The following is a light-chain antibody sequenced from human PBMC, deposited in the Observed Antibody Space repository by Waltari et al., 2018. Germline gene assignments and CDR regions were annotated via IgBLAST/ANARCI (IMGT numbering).Light chain of an antibody. CDR3: FSFTPTSRLAM. Sequence: QSALTQPASVSGSPGQSITISCTGTSNYIGGHDFVSWYQQHPGQAPKLLIYDVTKPSSGISSRLSGSKSGNTASLTISGLQAEDEADYYCFSFTPTSRLAMFAGGTKLTV. V-gene: IGLV2-14*03. CDR2: DVT. CDR1: SNYIGGHDF. J-gene: IGLJ3*02.